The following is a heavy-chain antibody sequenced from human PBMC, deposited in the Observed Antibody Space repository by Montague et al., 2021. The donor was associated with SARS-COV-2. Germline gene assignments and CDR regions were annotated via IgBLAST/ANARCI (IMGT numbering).Heavy chain of an antibody. Sequence: SETLSLTCTVSGGSISSYYWSWIRHHPGKGLEWIGYIYYSGSTNYNPSLKSRVTISVDTSKNQFSLRLSSVTAADTAVYYCARDLPPSRPRNPVWGQGTLVTVSS. CDR2: IYYSGST. CDR1: GGSISSYY. V-gene: IGHV4-59*01. D-gene: IGHD2/OR15-2a*01. CDR3: ARDLPPSRPRNPV. J-gene: IGHJ4*02.